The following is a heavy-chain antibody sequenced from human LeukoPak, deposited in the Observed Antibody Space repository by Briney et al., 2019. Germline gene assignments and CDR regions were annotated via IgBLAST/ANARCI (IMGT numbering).Heavy chain of an antibody. V-gene: IGHV4-59*01. Sequence: SETLSLTCTVSGGSISSYYWSWIRQPPGKGLEWIGYIYYSGSTNYNPSLKSRVTISVDTSKNQFSLKLSSVTAADTAEYYCTSLRYRGLWAYYYMDVWGKGTTVTVSS. CDR3: TSLRYRGLWAYYYMDV. CDR1: GGSISSYY. J-gene: IGHJ6*03. D-gene: IGHD3-10*01. CDR2: IYYSGST.